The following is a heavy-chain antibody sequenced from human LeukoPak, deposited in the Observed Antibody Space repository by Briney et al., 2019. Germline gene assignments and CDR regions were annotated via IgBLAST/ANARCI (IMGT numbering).Heavy chain of an antibody. CDR2: INAGNGNT. D-gene: IGHD5-12*01. Sequence: ASVKVSCKASGYTFTSYAMHWVRQAPGQRLEWMGWINAGNGNTKYSQKFQGIVTITRDTSASTAYMELSSLRSEDTAVYYCARSRIVATLFDYWGQGTLVTVSS. CDR3: ARSRIVATLFDY. CDR1: GYTFTSYA. V-gene: IGHV1-3*01. J-gene: IGHJ4*02.